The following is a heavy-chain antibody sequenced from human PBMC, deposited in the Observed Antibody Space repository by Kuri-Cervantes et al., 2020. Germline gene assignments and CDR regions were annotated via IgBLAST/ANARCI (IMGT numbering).Heavy chain of an antibody. CDR2: ISAYNGNT. CDR3: ASLGYSYGLFFDY. Sequence: ASVKVSCKASGYTFTSYGISWVRQAPGQGLEWMGWISAYNGNTNYAQKLQGRVTVTRDTSTSTVYMELSSLRSEDTAVYYCASLGYSYGLFFDYWGQGTLVTVSS. CDR1: GYTFTSYG. D-gene: IGHD5-18*01. J-gene: IGHJ4*02. V-gene: IGHV1-18*01.